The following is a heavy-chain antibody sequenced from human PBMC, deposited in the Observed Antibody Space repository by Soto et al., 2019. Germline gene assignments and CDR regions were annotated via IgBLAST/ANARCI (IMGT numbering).Heavy chain of an antibody. CDR2: INHSGST. CDR1: GGSFSGYY. CDR3: ARALVWADYFDY. D-gene: IGHD3-16*01. V-gene: IGHV4-34*01. J-gene: IGHJ4*02. Sequence: SETLSLTCAVYGGSFSGYYWSWIRQPPGKGLEWIGEINHSGSTNYNPSLKSRVTISVDTSKNQFSLKLSSVTAADTAVYYCARALVWADYFDYWGQGTLVTVSS.